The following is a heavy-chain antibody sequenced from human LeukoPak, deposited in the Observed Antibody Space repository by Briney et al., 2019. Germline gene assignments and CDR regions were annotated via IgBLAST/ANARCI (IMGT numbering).Heavy chain of an antibody. Sequence: GGSLRLSCAASGFMFSNYWMTWVRQAPGKGLEWVAYIKQDGSDKYYVESVKGRFTVSRDNTKNSLYLQMSSLRAEDTAVYYCARAMTWGQGTLVSVSS. CDR2: IKQDGSDK. J-gene: IGHJ5*02. V-gene: IGHV3-7*01. CDR3: ARAMT. CDR1: GFMFSNYW.